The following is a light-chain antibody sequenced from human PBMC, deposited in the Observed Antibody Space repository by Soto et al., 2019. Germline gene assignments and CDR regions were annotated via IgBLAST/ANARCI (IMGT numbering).Light chain of an antibody. Sequence: QPASVSGSPGQSISISCTGTSSDVGSSSFLSWYQQHPGKAPKLMIYDGNQRPSGVSNRFSGSKSGNTASLTISGLQAEDEADYYCCAYASTHLVFGGGTKLTVL. CDR1: SSDVGSSSF. CDR2: DGN. J-gene: IGLJ3*02. CDR3: CAYASTHLV. V-gene: IGLV2-23*01.